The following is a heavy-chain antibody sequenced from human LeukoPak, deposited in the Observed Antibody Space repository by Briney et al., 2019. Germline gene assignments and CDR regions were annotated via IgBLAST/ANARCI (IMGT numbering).Heavy chain of an antibody. CDR3: AKSLGGSGSYYSLLDAFDI. CDR1: GFTFDDYA. Sequence: GGSLRLSCAASGFTFDDYAMHWVRQAPGKGLEGVSGISWNSGSIGYADSVKGRFTISRDNAKNPLYLQMNSLRAEDTALYYCAKSLGGSGSYYSLLDAFDIWGQGTMVTVSS. V-gene: IGHV3-9*01. D-gene: IGHD3-10*01. J-gene: IGHJ3*02. CDR2: ISWNSGSI.